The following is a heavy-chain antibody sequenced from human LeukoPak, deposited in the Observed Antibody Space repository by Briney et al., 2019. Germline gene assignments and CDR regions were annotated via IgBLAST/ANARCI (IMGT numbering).Heavy chain of an antibody. CDR2: ISNSGNTI. CDR3: ARMAYSSDAFDV. CDR1: GFTFSDYY. V-gene: IGHV3-11*04. D-gene: IGHD6-13*01. Sequence: GGSLRLSCAASGFTFSDYYMSWIRQAPGKGLEWASYISNSGNTIYYADSVKGRFTISRDNAKSSLYLQINSLRAEDTPVHYCARMAYSSDAFDVWGQGTMVTVSS. J-gene: IGHJ3*01.